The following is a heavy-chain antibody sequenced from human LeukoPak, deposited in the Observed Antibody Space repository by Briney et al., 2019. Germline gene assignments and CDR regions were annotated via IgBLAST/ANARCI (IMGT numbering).Heavy chain of an antibody. CDR3: ARGGERSSGMDV. Sequence: GGSLRLSCAASGFTFSSYWVHWVRQAPGKGLVWVSRVTSDGSSTTYADSVKGRFTISRDNAKNTLYLQLNSLRAEDTAVYYCARGGERSSGMDVWGQGTTVTVSS. D-gene: IGHD6-19*01. J-gene: IGHJ6*02. CDR1: GFTFSSYW. CDR2: VTSDGSST. V-gene: IGHV3-74*01.